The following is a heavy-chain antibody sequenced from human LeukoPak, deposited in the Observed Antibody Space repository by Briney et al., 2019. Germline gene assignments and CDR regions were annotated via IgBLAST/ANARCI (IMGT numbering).Heavy chain of an antibody. Sequence: PGGSLRLSCAASGFTFTNYEMSWVRQAPGKGLEWVAVISHDGSNEYYAESVKGRFTISRDSSENTLYLEMNSLRVEDTAVYYCARVGYYSSGPFSYFDYWGQGTLVTVSS. V-gene: IGHV3-30-3*01. J-gene: IGHJ4*02. CDR1: GFTFTNYE. CDR2: ISHDGSNE. D-gene: IGHD3-10*01. CDR3: ARVGYYSSGPFSYFDY.